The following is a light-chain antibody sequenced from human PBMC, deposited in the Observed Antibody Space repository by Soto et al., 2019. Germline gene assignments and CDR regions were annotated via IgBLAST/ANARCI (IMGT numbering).Light chain of an antibody. CDR3: QLYGGSPKT. CDR1: QTVISNS. Sequence: EIVLTQSPSTLSLSPGEGGTLSCRASQTVISNSLAWYQQKPGQPPRLLIHGASTRAPGIPERFSGSRSGTDLTLTISRLEPEDFAVYYCQLYGGSPKTFGQGTKVEIK. V-gene: IGKV3-20*01. J-gene: IGKJ1*01. CDR2: GAS.